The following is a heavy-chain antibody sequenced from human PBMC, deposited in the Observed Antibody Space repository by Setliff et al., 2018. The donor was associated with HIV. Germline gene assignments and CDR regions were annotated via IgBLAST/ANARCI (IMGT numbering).Heavy chain of an antibody. CDR1: GYNSSTYT. J-gene: IGHJ4*02. Sequence: ASVKVSCKSSGYNSSTYTLHWIRQAPGQTPEWMGWINPANGKTQYSQKLRGRLSIMKHTSARIAYMELSDLGSEDTAVYYCAIGKMIYFFDYWGQGTLVTVSS. V-gene: IGHV1-3*01. CDR3: AIGKMIYFFDY. CDR2: INPANGKT. D-gene: IGHD1-26*01.